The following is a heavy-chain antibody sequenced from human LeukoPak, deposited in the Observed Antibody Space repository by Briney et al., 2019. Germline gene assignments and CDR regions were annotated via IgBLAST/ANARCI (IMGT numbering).Heavy chain of an antibody. CDR2: IYYNANT. CDR1: GFTFSSYA. J-gene: IGHJ6*02. D-gene: IGHD1-26*01. CDR3: ARVGATPRYYNYYGMDV. Sequence: LRLSCAASGFTFSSYAMHWVRQPPGKGLEWIGSIYYNANTYYNPSLKSRITISVDTSKTQFSLRLSSVTAADTAVYYCARVGATPRYYNYYGMDVWGQGTTVTVSS. V-gene: IGHV4-39*07.